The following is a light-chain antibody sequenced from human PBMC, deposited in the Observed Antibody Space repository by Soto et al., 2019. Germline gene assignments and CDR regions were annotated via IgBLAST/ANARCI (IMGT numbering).Light chain of an antibody. V-gene: IGLV1-40*01. CDR1: SSNIGAGYD. Sequence: QSVLTQPPSVSGAPGQRVTISCTGSSSNIGAGYDVHWYQQLPGTAPKLLIYGNTNRPSGVPDRFCGSKSGTSASLAITGLQAEDEADYYCHSFDSSLSGSVFGGGTKVTVL. J-gene: IGLJ3*02. CDR2: GNT. CDR3: HSFDSSLSGSV.